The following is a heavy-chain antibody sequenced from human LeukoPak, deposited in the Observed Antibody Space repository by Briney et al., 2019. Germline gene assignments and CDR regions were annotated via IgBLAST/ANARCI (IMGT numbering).Heavy chain of an antibody. Sequence: ASVKVSCKASGYTFTGCYMHWVRQAPGQGLEWMGWINPNSGGTNYAQKFQGRVTMTRDTSISTAYMELSRLRSDDTAVYYCARVVGSVRATSPTDYWGQGTLVTVSS. D-gene: IGHD1-26*01. CDR1: GYTFTGCY. CDR3: ARVVGSVRATSPTDY. J-gene: IGHJ4*02. CDR2: INPNSGGT. V-gene: IGHV1-2*02.